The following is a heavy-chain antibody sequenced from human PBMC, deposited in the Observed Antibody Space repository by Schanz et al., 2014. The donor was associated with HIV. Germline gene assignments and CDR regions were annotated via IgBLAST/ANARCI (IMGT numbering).Heavy chain of an antibody. CDR2: IKGDGSEK. V-gene: IGHV3-7*01. CDR3: AREASHYDFWYGYYTLPLND. J-gene: IGHJ4*02. D-gene: IGHD3-3*01. Sequence: EVQLVESGGGLVQPGGSLRLSCATSGFTYRDYWMTWVRQAPGKGLEWVANIKGDGSEKNLVDSVKGRFTISRDNGKSSLFLQMNGLRVEDTAVYYCAREASHYDFWYGYYTLPLNDWGQGTLVIVSS. CDR1: GFTYRDYW.